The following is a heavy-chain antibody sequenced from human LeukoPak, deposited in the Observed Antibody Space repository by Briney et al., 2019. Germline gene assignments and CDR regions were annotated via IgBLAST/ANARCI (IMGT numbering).Heavy chain of an antibody. V-gene: IGHV3-33*01. CDR2: IWYDGSNK. J-gene: IGHJ4*02. D-gene: IGHD5-12*01. CDR1: GFTFSSYG. CDR3: ARGHQRGYSDPPGY. Sequence: PGRSLRLSCAASGFTFSSYGMHWVRQAPGKGLEWAAVIWYDGSNKYYADSVKGRFTISRDNSKNTLYLQMNSLRAEDTAVYYCARGHQRGYSDPPGYWGQGTLVTVSS.